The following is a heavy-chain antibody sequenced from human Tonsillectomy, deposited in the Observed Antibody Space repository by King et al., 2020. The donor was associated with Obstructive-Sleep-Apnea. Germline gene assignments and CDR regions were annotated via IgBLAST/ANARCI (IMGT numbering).Heavy chain of an antibody. CDR2: IRYDGSNK. D-gene: IGHD3-22*01. J-gene: IGHJ4*02. Sequence: VQLVESGGGVVQPGGSLRLSCAASGFTFSSYGMHWVRQAPGKGLEWVAFIRYDGSNKYYADSVKGRFTISRDNSKNTLYLQMNSLRAEDTAVYYCALSPTYYYDSSGYYLDYWGQGTLVTVSS. CDR1: GFTFSSYG. V-gene: IGHV3-30*02. CDR3: ALSPTYYYDSSGYYLDY.